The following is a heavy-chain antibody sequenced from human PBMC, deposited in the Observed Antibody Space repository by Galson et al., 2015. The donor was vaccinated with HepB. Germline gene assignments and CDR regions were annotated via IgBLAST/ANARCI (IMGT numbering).Heavy chain of an antibody. CDR2: FYYTGNT. D-gene: IGHD2-2*01. CDR3: ARHESESKTYAADN. CDR1: GGSISSSSYY. V-gene: IGHV4-39*01. Sequence: ETLSLTCTVSGGSISSSSYYWGWLRQPPGKGLEWIGSFYYTGNTHYNPSLKSRVTISGDTSKNQFSLKLNSVTAADAAVYYCARHESESKTYAADNWGQGTLVTVSS. J-gene: IGHJ4*02.